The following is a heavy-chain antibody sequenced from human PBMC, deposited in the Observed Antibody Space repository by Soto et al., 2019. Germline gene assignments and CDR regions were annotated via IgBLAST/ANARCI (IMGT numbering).Heavy chain of an antibody. Sequence: GGSLRLSCAASGFTVSSNYMSWVRQAPGKGLEWVSVIYSGGSTYYADSVKGRFTISRDNSKNTLYLQMNSLRAEDTAVYYCARDLGYLGDMITFGGVIVAGAFDIWGQGTMVTVSS. V-gene: IGHV3-66*01. CDR1: GFTVSSNY. CDR2: IYSGGST. D-gene: IGHD3-16*02. CDR3: ARDLGYLGDMITFGGVIVAGAFDI. J-gene: IGHJ3*02.